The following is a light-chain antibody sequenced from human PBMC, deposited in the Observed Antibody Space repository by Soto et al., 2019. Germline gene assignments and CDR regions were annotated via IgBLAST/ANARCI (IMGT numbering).Light chain of an antibody. CDR2: KAS. CDR1: QSISSW. V-gene: IGKV1-5*03. CDR3: QQYNDNWT. J-gene: IGKJ1*01. Sequence: DIQMTQSPSTLSASVGDRVTITCRASQSISSWLAWYQQKTGKAPKLLIYKASTLQSGVPSRFSGSGSGTEFPLAISSLQPDDSATYYCQQYNDNWTCGQGTKVEIK.